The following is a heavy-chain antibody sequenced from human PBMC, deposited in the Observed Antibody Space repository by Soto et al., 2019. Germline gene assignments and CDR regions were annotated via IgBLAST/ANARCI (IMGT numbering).Heavy chain of an antibody. D-gene: IGHD3-10*01. CDR3: ARGRVVRGVSRTVDY. Sequence: QVQLVQAGAEVKKPGASVKVSCMASGYTFTSYDINWVRQATGQGLEWMGWMNPNSGNTGYAQKFQGRVTMTRNTSISTAYMELRSLRSEDTAVYYCARGRVVRGVSRTVDYWGQGTLVTVSS. J-gene: IGHJ4*02. V-gene: IGHV1-8*01. CDR1: GYTFTSYD. CDR2: MNPNSGNT.